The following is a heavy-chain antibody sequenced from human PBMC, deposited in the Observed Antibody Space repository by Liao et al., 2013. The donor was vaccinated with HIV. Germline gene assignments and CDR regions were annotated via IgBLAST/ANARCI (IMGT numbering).Heavy chain of an antibody. CDR3: ARVHSLGTHFDY. CDR2: IYYSGST. V-gene: IGHV4-39*07. J-gene: IGHJ4*02. Sequence: QLQLQESGPGLVRPSETLSLTCSVSGDSISSSSYWWGWIRQPPGKGLEWIAIIYYSGSTFFNPSLKSRVTMSVDTSKRQFSLKVRSVTAADTAVYYCARVHSLGTHFDYWGQGALVTVSS. D-gene: IGHD7-27*01. CDR1: GDSISSSSYW.